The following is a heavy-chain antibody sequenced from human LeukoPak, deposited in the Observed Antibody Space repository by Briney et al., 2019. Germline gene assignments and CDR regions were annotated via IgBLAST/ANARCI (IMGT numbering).Heavy chain of an antibody. CDR1: GYTFTSYD. V-gene: IGHV1-8*01. Sequence: ASVKVSCKASGYTFTSYDINWVRQATGQGLEWMGWMNPNSGNTGYAQKFQGRVTMTADTSTSTAYMELRSLRSDDTAVYYCARASSSSPRYYYYYMDVWGKGTTVTVSS. CDR3: ARASSSSPRYYYYYMDV. D-gene: IGHD6-6*01. J-gene: IGHJ6*03. CDR2: MNPNSGNT.